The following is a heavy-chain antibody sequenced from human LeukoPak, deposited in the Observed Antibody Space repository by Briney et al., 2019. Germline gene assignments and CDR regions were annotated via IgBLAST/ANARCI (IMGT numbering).Heavy chain of an antibody. CDR1: GYTSTGYY. CDR2: INPNSGGT. CDR3: ARDRFDWLTLDYYYYGMDV. Sequence: ASVKVSCKASGYTSTGYYMHWVRQAPGQGLEWMGWINPNSGGTNYAQKFQGWVTMTRDTSISTAYMELSRLRSDDTAVYYCARDRFDWLTLDYYYYGMDVWGQGTTVTVSS. J-gene: IGHJ6*02. D-gene: IGHD3-9*01. V-gene: IGHV1-2*04.